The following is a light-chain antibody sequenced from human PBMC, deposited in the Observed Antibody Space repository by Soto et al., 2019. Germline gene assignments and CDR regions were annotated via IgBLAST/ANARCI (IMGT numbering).Light chain of an antibody. CDR2: AAS. CDR3: QQLNSYPFT. CDR1: QGISSY. V-gene: IGKV1-9*01. Sequence: DIQMTQSPSTLPASVGDRVTITCRASQGISSYLAWYEQKPGKAPNLLIYAASTLQSGVPSRFSGSGSGTEFTLTISSLQSEDFATYYCQQLNSYPFTCGPGTKVDIK. J-gene: IGKJ3*01.